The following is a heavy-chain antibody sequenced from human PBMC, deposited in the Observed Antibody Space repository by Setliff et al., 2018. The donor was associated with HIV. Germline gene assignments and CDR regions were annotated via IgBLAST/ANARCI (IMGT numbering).Heavy chain of an antibody. CDR1: GFTFGDYA. V-gene: IGHV3-11*03. CDR3: ASFYGDYGY. D-gene: IGHD3-10*01. J-gene: IGHJ4*01. Sequence: PGGSLRLSCTASGFTFGDYAMGWVRQAPGKGLDWVAHIGSSNHGIHYTASVQGRFTVSRDNANNLLFLQMNNLRDEDTAVYYCASFYGDYGYWGHGTQVTVSS. CDR2: IGSSNHGI.